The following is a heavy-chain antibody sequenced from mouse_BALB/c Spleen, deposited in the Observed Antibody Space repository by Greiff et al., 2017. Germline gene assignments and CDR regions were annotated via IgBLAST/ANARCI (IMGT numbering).Heavy chain of an antibody. V-gene: IGHV1-4*01. CDR2: INPSSGYT. D-gene: IGHD3-1*01. Sequence: QVQLQQSGAELARPGASVKMSCKASGYTFTSYTMHWVKQRPGQGLEWIGYINPSSGYTNYNQKFKDKATLTADKSSSTAYMQLSSLTSEDSAVYYCARSGNLAWFAYWGQGTLVTVSA. J-gene: IGHJ3*01. CDR3: ARSGNLAWFAY. CDR1: GYTFTSYT.